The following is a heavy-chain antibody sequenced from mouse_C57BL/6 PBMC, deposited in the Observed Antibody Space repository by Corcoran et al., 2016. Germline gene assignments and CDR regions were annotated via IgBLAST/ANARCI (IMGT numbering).Heavy chain of an antibody. Sequence: EVQLQQSGPELVKPGASVKISCKASGYTFTDYYMNWVKQSHGKSLEWIGDINPNNGGTSYNQKFKGKATLTVDKSSSTAYMELRSLTSEDSAVYYCARGYYDYGMDYWCQGTSVTVSS. V-gene: IGHV1-26*01. D-gene: IGHD2-4*01. CDR2: INPNNGGT. CDR3: ARGYYDYGMDY. CDR1: GYTFTDYY. J-gene: IGHJ4*01.